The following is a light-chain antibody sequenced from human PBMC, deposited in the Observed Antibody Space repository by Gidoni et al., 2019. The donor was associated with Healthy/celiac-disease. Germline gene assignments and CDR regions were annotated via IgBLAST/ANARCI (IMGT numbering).Light chain of an antibody. Sequence: ETVLTQSPGTLSLSQGERATISCRDSQRVSSSYLAWYPQKPGQAPRLLIYGASSRATCIPDRFSGSGSGTDFTLTISRLEPEDFAVYYCQQYGSFTWTFGQGTKVEIK. V-gene: IGKV3-20*01. CDR1: QRVSSSY. J-gene: IGKJ1*01. CDR2: GAS. CDR3: QQYGSFTWT.